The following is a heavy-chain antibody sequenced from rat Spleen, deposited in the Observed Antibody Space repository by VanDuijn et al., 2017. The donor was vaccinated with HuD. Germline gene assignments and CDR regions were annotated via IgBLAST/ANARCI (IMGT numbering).Heavy chain of an antibody. J-gene: IGHJ2*01. Sequence: QVQLKESGPGLVQPSQTLSLTCTVSGFSLTSYNVHWVRQPTGKGLEWMGIIWTGGGTEYNSPLKSRLSISRDTCKSQVFLKMHSLQTEDTATYYCARENMYYGYNYFDYWGQGVMVTVSS. CDR1: GFSLTSYN. V-gene: IGHV2-30*01. D-gene: IGHD1-9*01. CDR2: IWTGGGT. CDR3: ARENMYYGYNYFDY.